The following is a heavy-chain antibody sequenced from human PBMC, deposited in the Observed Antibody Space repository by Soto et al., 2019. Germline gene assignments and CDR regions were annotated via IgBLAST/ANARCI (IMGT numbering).Heavy chain of an antibody. Sequence: DVQLVESGGGLVQPGGSLRLSCSSSGFTFNNYAMHWVRQAPGKGLEYVSAISNNGGNIYYADSVKGRFTISRDNSKSTLYLQMSSLRPEDTAVYYCVKDRGKSYKDFDYWGQGTLVTVSS. V-gene: IGHV3-64D*06. CDR3: VKDRGKSYKDFDY. D-gene: IGHD3-10*01. CDR1: GFTFNNYA. J-gene: IGHJ4*02. CDR2: ISNNGGNI.